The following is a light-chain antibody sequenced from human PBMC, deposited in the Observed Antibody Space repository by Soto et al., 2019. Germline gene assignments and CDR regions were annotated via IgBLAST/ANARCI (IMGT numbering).Light chain of an antibody. CDR3: QQYGSSIPIT. Sequence: EIVMTQSPDTLSVSPGERATLSCRASQSVSSKLAWYQQKPGQAPRVFIYGASTRATDIPARFSGSGSGTEFTLTISRLEPEDFAVYYCQQYGSSIPITFGQGTRLEI. CDR1: QSVSSK. J-gene: IGKJ5*01. V-gene: IGKV3-15*01. CDR2: GAS.